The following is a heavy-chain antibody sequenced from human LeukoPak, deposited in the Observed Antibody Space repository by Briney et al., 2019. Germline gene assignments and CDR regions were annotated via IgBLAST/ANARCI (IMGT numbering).Heavy chain of an antibody. V-gene: IGHV3-7*01. CDR2: IKQDGSEK. CDR1: GFIFSDYY. D-gene: IGHD5-12*01. Sequence: GGSLRLSCAASGFIFSDYYMSWIRQAPGKGLEWVANIKQDGSEKNYVDSVRGRFTISRDNAKNTVDLQMNSLRAEDTAVYHCSRDRSSGIIVAGLGYWGRGTLVTVSS. CDR3: SRDRSSGIIVAGLGY. J-gene: IGHJ4*02.